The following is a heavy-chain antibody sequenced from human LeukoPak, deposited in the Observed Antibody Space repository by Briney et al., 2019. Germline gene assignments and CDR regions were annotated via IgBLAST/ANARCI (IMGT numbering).Heavy chain of an antibody. Sequence: GGSLRLSCAASGFSFSSYWMTWVRQAPGKGLEWVSAISGSGGSTYYADSVKGRFTISRDNSKNTLYLQMNSLRAEDTAVYYCAKVGSYYDSSGYYIGVDYWGQGTLVTVSS. CDR2: ISGSGGST. V-gene: IGHV3-23*01. D-gene: IGHD3-22*01. CDR1: GFSFSSYW. J-gene: IGHJ4*02. CDR3: AKVGSYYDSSGYYIGVDY.